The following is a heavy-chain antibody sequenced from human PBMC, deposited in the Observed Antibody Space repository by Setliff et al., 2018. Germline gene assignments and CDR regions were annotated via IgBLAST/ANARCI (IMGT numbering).Heavy chain of an antibody. CDR3: ARKGISALSGAFDN. CDR1: GGSISNYY. Sequence: SETLSLTCTVSGGSISNYYWSWIRQPAGKGLEWIGRIYTSGSTNYNPSLKSRVTMSVDTSKNQFSLKLSSVTAADTAVYYCARKGISALSGAFDNWGQGTLVTVSS. V-gene: IGHV4-4*07. D-gene: IGHD2-15*01. J-gene: IGHJ3*02. CDR2: IYTSGST.